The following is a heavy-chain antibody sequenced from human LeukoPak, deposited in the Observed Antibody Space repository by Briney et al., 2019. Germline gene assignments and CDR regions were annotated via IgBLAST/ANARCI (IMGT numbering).Heavy chain of an antibody. Sequence: PSETLSLTCTVSGGSISSSSYYWGWIRQPPGKGLEWIGSIYYSGSTYYNPSLKSRVTISVDTSKNQFSLKLSSVTAADTAVYYCARGELLYHYWGQGALVTVSS. V-gene: IGHV4-39*01. CDR3: ARGELLYHY. CDR1: GGSISSSSYY. D-gene: IGHD2-15*01. J-gene: IGHJ4*02. CDR2: IYYSGST.